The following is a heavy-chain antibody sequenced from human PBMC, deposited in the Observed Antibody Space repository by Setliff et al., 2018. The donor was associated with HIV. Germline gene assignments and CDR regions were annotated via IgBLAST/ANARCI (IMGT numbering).Heavy chain of an antibody. CDR3: ARVHMSSGRYIDY. CDR1: GFTFSTYA. CDR2: ISSDGSNK. J-gene: IGHJ4*02. D-gene: IGHD3-22*01. V-gene: IGHV3-30*04. Sequence: GGSLRLSCVASGFTFSTYAIHWVRQAPGRGLEWMAVISSDGSNKYYADSVKGRFTVSRDNSKKALYLEMNSLRVDDTAVYYCARVHMSSGRYIDYWGQGTRVTVSS.